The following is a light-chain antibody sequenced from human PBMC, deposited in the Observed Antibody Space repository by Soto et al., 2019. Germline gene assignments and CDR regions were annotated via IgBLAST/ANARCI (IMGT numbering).Light chain of an antibody. CDR3: QHYNSYSEA. CDR2: DAS. Sequence: DIHMSQSLSTLSASVGDRVTITCRASHSISSWLAWYQQKPGKAPRLLIYDASSLETGVPSRFSGSGSGTEFTLTISSLQPDDFATYYCQHYNSYSEAFGQGTMV. J-gene: IGKJ1*01. CDR1: HSISSW. V-gene: IGKV1-5*01.